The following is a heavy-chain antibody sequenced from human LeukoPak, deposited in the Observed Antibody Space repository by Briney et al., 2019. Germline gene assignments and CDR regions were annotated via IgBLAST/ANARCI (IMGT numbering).Heavy chain of an antibody. D-gene: IGHD4-17*01. CDR2: ISGYSGNT. CDR1: GYTFTNHG. CDR3: ARDLSLGRHEYGEAFDN. V-gene: IGHV1-18*01. J-gene: IGHJ4*02. Sequence: ASVKVSCKTSGYTFTNHGISWVRQAPGQGLEWMGWISGYSGNTNYVQKFQARVTMTTDTPSSTEYMEVRNLTSDDTAVYYCARDLSLGRHEYGEAFDNWGQGTLVIVSS.